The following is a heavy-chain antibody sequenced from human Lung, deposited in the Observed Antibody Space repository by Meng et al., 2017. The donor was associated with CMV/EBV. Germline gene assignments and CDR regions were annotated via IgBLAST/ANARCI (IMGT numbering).Heavy chain of an antibody. CDR3: ARGDIQLDP. CDR1: GDSISDSY. CDR2: IYYRGNT. Sequence: GSLRLSCIVSGDSISDSYWSWIRQAPGKDLEWIGYIYYRGNTNYNPSLKSRVTISVDTSKNQFSLNLSSVTAADTAVYYCARGDIQLDPWGQGTLVTVSS. J-gene: IGHJ5*02. V-gene: IGHV4-59*01.